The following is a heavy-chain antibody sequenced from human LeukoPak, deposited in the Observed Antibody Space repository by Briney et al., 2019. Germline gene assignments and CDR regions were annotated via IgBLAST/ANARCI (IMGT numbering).Heavy chain of an antibody. Sequence: SVKVSCKASGGTFSSYAISWVRQAPGQGLEWMGRIIPILGIANYAQKFQGRVTITADKSTSTAYMELSSLRSEDTAVYYCAKDPRPDFWSGYSDYWGQGTLVTVSS. CDR3: AKDPRPDFWSGYSDY. D-gene: IGHD3-3*01. J-gene: IGHJ4*02. CDR2: IIPILGIA. V-gene: IGHV1-69*04. CDR1: GGTFSSYA.